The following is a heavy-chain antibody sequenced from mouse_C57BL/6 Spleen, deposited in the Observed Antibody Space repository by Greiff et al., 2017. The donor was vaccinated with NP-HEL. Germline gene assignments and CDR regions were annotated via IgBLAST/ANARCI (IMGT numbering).Heavy chain of an antibody. D-gene: IGHD1-1*01. Sequence: VQLQQPGAELVRPGTSVKLSCKASGYTFTSYWMHWVKQRPGQGLEWIGVIDPSDSYTNYNQKFKGKATLTVDTSSSTAYMQRSSLTSEDSAVDYCARGSSAYGMDDWGQGTSVTGSS. CDR2: IDPSDSYT. CDR1: GYTFTSYW. V-gene: IGHV1-59*01. CDR3: ARGSSAYGMDD. J-gene: IGHJ4*01.